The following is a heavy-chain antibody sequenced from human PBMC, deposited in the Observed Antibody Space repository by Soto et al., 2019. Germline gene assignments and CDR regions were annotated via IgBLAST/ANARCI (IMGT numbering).Heavy chain of an antibody. D-gene: IGHD2-15*01. J-gene: IGHJ4*02. V-gene: IGHV3-64*01. CDR3: ASNSRYCSGGSRQPGCFDY. CDR2: ISSNGGST. CDR1: GFTFSSYA. Sequence: PGGSLRLSCAASGFTFSSYAMHWVRQAPGKGLEYVSAISSNGGSTYYANSVKGRFTISRDNSKNTLYLQMGSLRAEDMAVYYCASNSRYCSGGSRQPGCFDYWGQGTLVTVSS.